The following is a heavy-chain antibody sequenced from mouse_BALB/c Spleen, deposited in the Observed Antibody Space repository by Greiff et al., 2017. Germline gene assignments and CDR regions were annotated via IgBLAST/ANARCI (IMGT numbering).Heavy chain of an antibody. CDR2: ISSGSSTI. Sequence: EVMLVESGGGLVQPGGSRKLSCAASGFTFSSFGMHWVRQAPEKGLEWVAYISSGSSTIYYADTVKGRFTISRDNPKNTLFLQMTSLRSEDTAMYYCARSTMITRGYAMDYWGQGTSVTVSS. V-gene: IGHV5-17*02. D-gene: IGHD2-4*01. CDR3: ARSTMITRGYAMDY. CDR1: GFTFSSFG. J-gene: IGHJ4*01.